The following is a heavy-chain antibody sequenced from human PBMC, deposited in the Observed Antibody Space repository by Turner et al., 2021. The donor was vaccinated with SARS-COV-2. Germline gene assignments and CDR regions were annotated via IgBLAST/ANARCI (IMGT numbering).Heavy chain of an antibody. Sequence: QVQLGESGGGVVQPGRSLRLSCAASGFTFRSYGMHWVRQAPGKGLEWVAVISYYGSNKYYAYSVKGRFTISRDNSKNTLYLQMNSLRAEDTAVYYCANLWFGELSTDYWGQGTLVTVSS. CDR3: ANLWFGELSTDY. CDR2: ISYYGSNK. CDR1: GFTFRSYG. D-gene: IGHD3-10*01. V-gene: IGHV3-30*18. J-gene: IGHJ4*02.